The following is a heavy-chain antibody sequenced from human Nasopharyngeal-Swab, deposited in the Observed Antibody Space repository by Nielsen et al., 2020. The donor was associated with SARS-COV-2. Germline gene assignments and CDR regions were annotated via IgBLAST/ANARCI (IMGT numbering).Heavy chain of an antibody. CDR2: IGDKDHNYAT. CDR1: GVSITSQY. J-gene: IGHJ4*02. V-gene: IGHV3-73*01. CDR3: TTDFYFDY. Sequence: GGSLRLSCTVSGVSITSQYWSWIRQPPGKGLEWLGRIGDKDHNYATTYGSSVKGRFTISRDDSKNTAFLQMDSLKTEDTALYYCTTDFYFDYWGQGTLVTVSS.